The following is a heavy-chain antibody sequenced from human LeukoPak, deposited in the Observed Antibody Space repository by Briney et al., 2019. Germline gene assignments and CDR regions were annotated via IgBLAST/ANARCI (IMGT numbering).Heavy chain of an antibody. V-gene: IGHV1-2*02. Sequence: ASVKVSCKASGYTFTTYYIHWVRQAPGQGLEWMGWISPNSGGTNYAQNFQGRVTLTRDTSITTAYMELSRLTSDDAAVFYCARAWISPYYFDYWGQGTLVTVSS. D-gene: IGHD5-12*01. J-gene: IGHJ4*02. CDR2: ISPNSGGT. CDR1: GYTFTTYY. CDR3: ARAWISPYYFDY.